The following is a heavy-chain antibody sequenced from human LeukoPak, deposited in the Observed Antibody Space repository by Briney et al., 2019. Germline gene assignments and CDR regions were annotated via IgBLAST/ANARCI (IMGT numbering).Heavy chain of an antibody. D-gene: IGHD4-17*01. CDR2: ISYDGSNK. J-gene: IGHJ4*02. V-gene: IGHV3-30*18. CDR1: GFTFNDYT. CDR3: VKDAVTTNY. Sequence: GGSLRLSCAASGFTFNDYTMNWVRQAPGKGLEWVAVISYDGSNKYYADSVKGRFTISRDNSKNTLYLQMNSLRAEDTAVYYCVKDAVTTNYWGQGTLVTVSS.